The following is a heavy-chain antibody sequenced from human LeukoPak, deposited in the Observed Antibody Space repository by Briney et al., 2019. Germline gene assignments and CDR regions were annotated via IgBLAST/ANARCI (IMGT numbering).Heavy chain of an antibody. CDR3: TRTPDFWSGYSD. Sequence: GGSLRLSCAASGFTFSGCAMHWVRQASGKGLEWIGRIRSKANGYATAYGASVKGRFTISRGDSKNTAYLQMNSLKTEDTAVFYCTRTPDFWSGYSDWGQGTLVTVSS. D-gene: IGHD3-3*01. CDR1: GFTFSGCA. J-gene: IGHJ4*02. CDR2: IRSKANGYAT. V-gene: IGHV3-73*01.